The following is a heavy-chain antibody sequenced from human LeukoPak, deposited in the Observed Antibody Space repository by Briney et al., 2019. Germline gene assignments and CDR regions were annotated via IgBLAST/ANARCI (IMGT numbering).Heavy chain of an antibody. J-gene: IGHJ4*02. CDR3: ASRIVGTPDYFDY. V-gene: IGHV3-7*01. D-gene: IGHD1-26*01. CDR2: IMQDGNEK. Sequence: GGSLRLSCAASGFTFRTYCMSWVRQAPGRGLEWVANIMQDGNEKYYVDSVKGRFTISRDNAKNSLYLQLNSLRVEDTAVYYCASRIVGTPDYFDYWGQGTLVTVSS. CDR1: GFTFRTYC.